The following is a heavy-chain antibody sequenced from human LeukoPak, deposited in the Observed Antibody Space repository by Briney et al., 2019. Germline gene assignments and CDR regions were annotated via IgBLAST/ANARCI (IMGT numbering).Heavy chain of an antibody. CDR1: GFTFSSYS. CDR3: AVIPAAIIVPVFRVTVDY. CDR2: ISSSSSYI. Sequence: GGSLRLSCAASGFTFSSYSMNWVRQAPGKGLEWVSSISSSSSYIYYADSVKGRFTISRDNAKNSLYLQMNSLRAEDTAVYYCAVIPAAIIVPVFRVTVDYWGQGTLVTVSS. V-gene: IGHV3-21*01. D-gene: IGHD2-2*01. J-gene: IGHJ4*02.